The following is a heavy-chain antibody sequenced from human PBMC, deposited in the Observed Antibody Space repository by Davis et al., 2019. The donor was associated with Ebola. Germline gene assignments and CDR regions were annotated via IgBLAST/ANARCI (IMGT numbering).Heavy chain of an antibody. Sequence: MPSETLSLTCTVSGGSISSYYWSWIRQPPGKGLEWIGYIYYSGSTNYNPSLKSRVTISVDTSKNQFSLKLSSVTAADTAVYYCARVRFGTVTTLYYYGMDVWGQGTTVTVSS. J-gene: IGHJ6*02. CDR1: GGSISSYY. CDR2: IYYSGST. V-gene: IGHV4-59*01. D-gene: IGHD4-11*01. CDR3: ARVRFGTVTTLYYYGMDV.